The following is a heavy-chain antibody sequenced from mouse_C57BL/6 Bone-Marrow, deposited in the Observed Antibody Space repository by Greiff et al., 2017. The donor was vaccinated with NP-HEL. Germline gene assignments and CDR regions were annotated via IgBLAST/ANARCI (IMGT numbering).Heavy chain of an antibody. Sequence: QVQLQESGAELARPGASVKLSCKASGYTFTSYGISWVKQRPGQGLEWIGEIYPRSGNTYYNEKFKGKATLTAEKSSSTAYMELRSLTSEDSAVYFCARRDSKDWYFDVWGTGTTVTVSS. V-gene: IGHV1-81*01. J-gene: IGHJ1*03. CDR2: IYPRSGNT. CDR3: ARRDSKDWYFDV. D-gene: IGHD2-5*01. CDR1: GYTFTSYG.